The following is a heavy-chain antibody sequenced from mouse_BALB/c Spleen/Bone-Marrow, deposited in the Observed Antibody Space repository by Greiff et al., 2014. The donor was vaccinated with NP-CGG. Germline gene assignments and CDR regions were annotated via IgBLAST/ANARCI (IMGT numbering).Heavy chain of an antibody. CDR1: GFSLASYG. CDR3: TREREGDGYYDFDY. CDR2: IWAGGAT. Sequence: VKLVESGPGLVAPSQSLTITCTVSGFSLASYGIHWFRQPPGKGLEWLGVIWAGGATNYNSALMSRLSISKDNSKSQVFLKMNSLQIDDTAMFYCTREREGDGYYDFDYWGQGTIFTVSS. V-gene: IGHV2-9*02. D-gene: IGHD2-3*01. J-gene: IGHJ2*01.